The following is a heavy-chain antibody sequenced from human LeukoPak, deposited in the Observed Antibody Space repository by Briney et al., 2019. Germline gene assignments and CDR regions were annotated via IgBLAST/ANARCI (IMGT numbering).Heavy chain of an antibody. D-gene: IGHD2-2*01. CDR1: GYSISSGYY. CDR3: ARRMPSGWFDP. Sequence: SETLSLTCAVSGYSISSGYYWSWIRQSPGKGLEWVGSIYHGGSTYYNPSLRSRVIVSVDTSKNQFSLKLSSVTAADTAVYYCARRMPSGWFDPWGQGTLVTVSS. V-gene: IGHV4-38-2*01. J-gene: IGHJ5*02. CDR2: IYHGGST.